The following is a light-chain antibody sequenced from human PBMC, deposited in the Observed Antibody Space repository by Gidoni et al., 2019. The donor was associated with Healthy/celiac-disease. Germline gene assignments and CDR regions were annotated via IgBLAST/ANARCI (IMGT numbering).Light chain of an antibody. J-gene: IGKJ4*01. CDR3: QQYGSSPPSLT. CDR2: GAS. Sequence: EIVLTQSPGTLSLSPRERATLSCRASQSVSSSYLAWYQQKPCQAPRLLIYGASSSATGIPVRFSGSGSGKDFTLTISRLEPEDFAVYYCQQYGSSPPSLTFGGGTKVEIK. CDR1: QSVSSSY. V-gene: IGKV3-20*01.